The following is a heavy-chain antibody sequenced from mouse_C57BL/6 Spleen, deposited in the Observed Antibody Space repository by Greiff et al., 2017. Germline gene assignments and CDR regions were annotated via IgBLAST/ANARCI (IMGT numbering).Heavy chain of an antibody. CDR1: GYTFTDYY. Sequence: VQLQQSGPVLVKPGASVKMSCKASGYTFTDYYMNWVKQSHGKSLEWIGVINPYNGGTSYNQKFKGKATLTVDKSSSTAYMELNSLTSEDSAVYYCAQLTNPLPYGYVGPFAYWGQGTLVTVSA. V-gene: IGHV1-19*01. J-gene: IGHJ3*01. CDR3: AQLTNPLPYGYVGPFAY. CDR2: INPYNGGT. D-gene: IGHD2-2*01.